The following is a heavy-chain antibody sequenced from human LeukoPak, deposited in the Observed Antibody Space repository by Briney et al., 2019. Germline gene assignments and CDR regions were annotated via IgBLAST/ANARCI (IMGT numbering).Heavy chain of an antibody. CDR3: ARALGSVVVMGMDAFDI. CDR2: IKQDGSEK. D-gene: IGHD3-22*01. V-gene: IGHV3-7*01. Sequence: GGSLRLSCAASGFTFSSYWMSWVRQAPGKGLEWVANIKQDGSEKYYVDSVKGRFTISGDNAKNSLYLQMNSLRAEDTAVYYCARALGSVVVMGMDAFDIWGQGTMVTVSS. CDR1: GFTFSSYW. J-gene: IGHJ3*02.